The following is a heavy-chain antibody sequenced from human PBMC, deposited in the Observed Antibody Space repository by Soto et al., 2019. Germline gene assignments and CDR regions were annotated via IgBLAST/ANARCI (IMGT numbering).Heavy chain of an antibody. D-gene: IGHD6-19*01. J-gene: IGHJ2*01. CDR2: ISTYNGNT. CDR3: ARDGEGSGWYRYWYFDL. CDR1: GYTFTSHG. V-gene: IGHV1-18*01. Sequence: GASVKVSCTASGYTFTSHGIIWVRQAPGQGLEWMGWISTYNGNTNYAQKLQGRVTMTTDTSTSTAYMELRSLRSDDTAVYYCARDGEGSGWYRYWYFDLWGRGTLVTVSS.